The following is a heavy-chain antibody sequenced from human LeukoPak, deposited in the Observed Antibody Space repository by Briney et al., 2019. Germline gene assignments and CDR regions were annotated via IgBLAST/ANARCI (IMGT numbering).Heavy chain of an antibody. CDR3: ARLKGVYSSYWFDP. Sequence: SETLSLTCTVSGGSISSSSYYWGWIRQPPGKGLEWIGSIYYSGSTYYNPSLKSRVTISVDTSKNQFSLKLSSVTAADTAVYYCARLKGVYSSYWFDPWGQGTLVTVSS. D-gene: IGHD4-11*01. J-gene: IGHJ5*02. CDR1: GGSISSSSYY. CDR2: IYYSGST. V-gene: IGHV4-39*07.